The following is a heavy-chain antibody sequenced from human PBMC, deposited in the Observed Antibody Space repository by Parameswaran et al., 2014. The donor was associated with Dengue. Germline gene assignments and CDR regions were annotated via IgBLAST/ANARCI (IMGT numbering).Heavy chain of an antibody. Sequence: ASETLSLTCAVYGGSFSGYYWSWIRQPPGKGLEWIGEINHSGSTNYNPSLKSRVTISVDTSKNQFSLKLSSVTAADTAVYYCARGPYYYGSGSYYTRGLWYFDLWGRGTLVTVSS. D-gene: IGHD3-10*01. CDR3: ARGPYYYGSGSYYTRGLWYFDL. CDR2: INHSGST. CDR1: GGSFSGYY. J-gene: IGHJ2*01. V-gene: IGHV4-34*01.